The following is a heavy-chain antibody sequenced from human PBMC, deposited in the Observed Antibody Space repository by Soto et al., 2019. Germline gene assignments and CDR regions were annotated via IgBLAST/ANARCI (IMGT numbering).Heavy chain of an antibody. Sequence: SETLSLTCTVSGGSISSYYWSWIRQPPGKGLEWIGYIYYSGSTNYNPSLKSRVTISVDTSKNQFSLKLSSVTAADTAVYYCASQYCSGGSCYAYDAFDIWGQGTMVTVSS. CDR2: IYYSGST. CDR1: GGSISSYY. D-gene: IGHD2-15*01. V-gene: IGHV4-59*01. CDR3: ASQYCSGGSCYAYDAFDI. J-gene: IGHJ3*02.